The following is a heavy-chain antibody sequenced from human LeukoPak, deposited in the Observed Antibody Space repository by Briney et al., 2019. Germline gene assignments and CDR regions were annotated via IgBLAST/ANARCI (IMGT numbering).Heavy chain of an antibody. CDR3: ASVDDYYDRRRDWYFDL. J-gene: IGHJ2*01. D-gene: IGHD3-22*01. CDR1: GGTFISYA. CDR2: IIPIFGTA. Sequence: DSSVKVSCQASGGTFISYAISWVRQAPGQGVEWMGGIIPIFGTAKYAQKFQGRVTITADESTSTAYMELSSLRSEDTAVYYCASVDDYYDRRRDWYFDLWGRGTLVTVSS. V-gene: IGHV1-69*13.